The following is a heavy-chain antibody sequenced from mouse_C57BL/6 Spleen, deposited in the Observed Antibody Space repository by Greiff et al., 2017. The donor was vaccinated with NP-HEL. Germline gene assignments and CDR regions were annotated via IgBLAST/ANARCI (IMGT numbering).Heavy chain of an antibody. CDR1: GYTFTDYY. J-gene: IGHJ4*01. CDR3: ARGDYDRAMDC. V-gene: IGHV1-26*01. D-gene: IGHD2-4*01. CDR2: INPNNGGT. Sequence: EVQLQQSGPELVKPGASVKISCKASGYTFTDYYMNWVKQSHGKSLEWIGDINPNNGGTSYNQKFKDKATLTVDKSSSIAYMELRSLTSEDSAVYYCARGDYDRAMDCWGQGTSVTVSS.